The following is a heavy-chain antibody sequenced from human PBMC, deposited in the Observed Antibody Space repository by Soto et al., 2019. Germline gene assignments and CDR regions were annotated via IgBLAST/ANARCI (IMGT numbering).Heavy chain of an antibody. D-gene: IGHD3-10*01. Sequence: PSPPLSLTCTFSGGSISSGGYYWSWIRQHPGKGLEWIGYIYYSGSAYYNPSLKSRVTRSVDTSKNQFSLKLSSVTAADTAVYYCARASRGTMVELGNWFDPWGQGTLVTVSS. CDR2: IYYSGSA. J-gene: IGHJ5*02. V-gene: IGHV4-31*03. CDR3: ARASRGTMVELGNWFDP. CDR1: GGSISSGGYY.